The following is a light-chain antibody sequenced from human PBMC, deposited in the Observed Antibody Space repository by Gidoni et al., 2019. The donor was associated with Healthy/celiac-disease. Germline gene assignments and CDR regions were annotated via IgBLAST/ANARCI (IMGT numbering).Light chain of an antibody. V-gene: IGKV3-15*01. Sequence: EILMPQPPAPLSVSPGERATLSCRASQSVSSNLTWYQQKPGQAPRLLIYGASTRATGIPARFSGSGSGTEFTLTISSLQSEDFAVYYCQQYNNWPLTFGGGTKVEIK. CDR3: QQYNNWPLT. CDR2: GAS. J-gene: IGKJ4*01. CDR1: QSVSSN.